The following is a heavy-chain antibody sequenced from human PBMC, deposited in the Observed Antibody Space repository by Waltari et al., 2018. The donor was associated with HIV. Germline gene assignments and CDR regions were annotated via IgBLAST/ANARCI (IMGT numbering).Heavy chain of an antibody. CDR3: AREKNWFDP. V-gene: IGHV4-59*01. Sequence: QVQLQESGPGLVKPSETLSLTCTVSGGSISSYYWSWIRQPPGKGLEWIGYIYYSGSTNDNPSLKSRVTISVDTSKNQFSLKLSSVTAADTAVYYCAREKNWFDPWGQGTLVTVSS. CDR1: GGSISSYY. J-gene: IGHJ5*02. CDR2: IYYSGST.